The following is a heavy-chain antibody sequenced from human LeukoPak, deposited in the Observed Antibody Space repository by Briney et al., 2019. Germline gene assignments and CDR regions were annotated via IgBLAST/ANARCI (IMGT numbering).Heavy chain of an antibody. D-gene: IGHD2-21*02. CDR1: GYSISSGYY. CDR2: IYHSGST. CDR3: ARLGGDSYAFDY. Sequence: SETQSLTCAVSGYSISSGYYWGWIRPPPGKGLEWIGSIYHSGSTYYNPSLKSRVTISVDTSKNQFSLKLSSVTAADTAVYYCARLGGDSYAFDYWGQGTLVTVSS. J-gene: IGHJ4*02. V-gene: IGHV4-38-2*01.